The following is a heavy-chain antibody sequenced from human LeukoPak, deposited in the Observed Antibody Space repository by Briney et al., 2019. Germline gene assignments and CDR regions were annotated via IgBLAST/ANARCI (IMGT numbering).Heavy chain of an antibody. V-gene: IGHV4-61*02. CDR3: ARDSYYYDSSGYYYLDY. CDR2: IYTSGST. J-gene: IGHJ4*02. CDR1: GGSISSGSYY. D-gene: IGHD3-22*01. Sequence: SETLSLTCTVSGGSISSGSYYWSWIRQPAGKGLEWIGRIYTSGSTNYNPSLKSRVTISVDTSKNQFSLKLSSVTAADTAVYYCARDSYYYDSSGYYYLDYWGQGTLVTVSS.